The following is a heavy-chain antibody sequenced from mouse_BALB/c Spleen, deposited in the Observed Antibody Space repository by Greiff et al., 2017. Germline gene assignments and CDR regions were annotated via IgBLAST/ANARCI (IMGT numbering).Heavy chain of an antibody. J-gene: IGHJ3*01. CDR3: ARGEFITTPSFAY. V-gene: IGHV5-6-5*01. CDR2: ISSGGST. D-gene: IGHD1-1*01. CDR1: GFTFSSYA. Sequence: EVQLVESGGGLVKPGGSLKLSCAASGFTFSSYAMSWVRQTPEKRLEWVASISSGGSTYYPDSVKGRFTISRDNARNILYLQMSSLRSEDTAMYYCARGEFITTPSFAYWGQGTLVTVSA.